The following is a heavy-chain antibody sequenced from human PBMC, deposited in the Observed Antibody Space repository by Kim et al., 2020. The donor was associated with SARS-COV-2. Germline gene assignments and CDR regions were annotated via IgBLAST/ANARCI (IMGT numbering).Heavy chain of an antibody. CDR3: ARCEVGATPSFDY. Sequence: NPSTRSQFTISVDTSKNQFSLKLSSVTAADTAVYYCARCEVGATPSFDYWGQGTLVTVSS. D-gene: IGHD1-26*01. J-gene: IGHJ4*02. V-gene: IGHV4-59*01.